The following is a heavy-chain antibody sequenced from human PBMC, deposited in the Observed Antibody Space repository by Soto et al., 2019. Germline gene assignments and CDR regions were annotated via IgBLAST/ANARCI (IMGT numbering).Heavy chain of an antibody. Sequence: SETLSLTCTVSGGSISSSSYYRGWIRQPPGKGLEWIGSIYYSGTTYYNPSLKSRVTISVDTSKNQFSLKLSSVTAADTAVYYCARHRGYYDILTGYYTELNFDYWGQGTLVTVSS. V-gene: IGHV4-39*01. CDR3: ARHRGYYDILTGYYTELNFDY. CDR1: GGSISSSSYY. D-gene: IGHD3-9*01. CDR2: IYYSGTT. J-gene: IGHJ4*02.